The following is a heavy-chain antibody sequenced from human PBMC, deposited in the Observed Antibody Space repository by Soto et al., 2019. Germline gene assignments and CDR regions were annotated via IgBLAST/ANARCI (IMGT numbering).Heavy chain of an antibody. D-gene: IGHD4-17*01. J-gene: IGHJ6*03. Sequence: SETLSLTCTVSGGSISSYYWSWIRQPPGKGLEWIGYIYYSGSTNYNPSLKSRVTISVDTSKNQFPLKLSSVTAADTAVYYCARGLPDDYGDPDYYYYYYMDVWGKGTTVTV. CDR2: IYYSGST. CDR1: GGSISSYY. V-gene: IGHV4-59*01. CDR3: ARGLPDDYGDPDYYYYYYMDV.